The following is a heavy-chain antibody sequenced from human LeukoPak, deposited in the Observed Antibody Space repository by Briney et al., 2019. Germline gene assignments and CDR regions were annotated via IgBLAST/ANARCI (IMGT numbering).Heavy chain of an antibody. CDR3: ARGGNWNYELDY. Sequence: SVKVSCKASGGTFSSYAISWVRQAPGQGLEWMGRIIPILGIANYAQKFQGRVTITTDESTSTAYMELSSLRSEDTAVYYCARGGNWNYELDYWGQGTLVTVSS. D-gene: IGHD1-7*01. J-gene: IGHJ4*02. V-gene: IGHV1-69*04. CDR2: IIPILGIA. CDR1: GGTFSSYA.